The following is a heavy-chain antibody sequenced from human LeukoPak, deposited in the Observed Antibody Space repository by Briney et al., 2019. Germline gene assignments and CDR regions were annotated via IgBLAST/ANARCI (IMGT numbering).Heavy chain of an antibody. CDR3: AADRGPTVTTPRGHYYYYMDV. V-gene: IGHV1-58*02. CDR2: IVVGSGNT. J-gene: IGHJ6*03. D-gene: IGHD4-17*01. CDR1: GFTFTSSA. Sequence: SVKVSCKASGFTFTSSAMQWVLQARGQRLEWIGWIVVGSGNTNYAQKFQERVTITRDMSTSTAYMELSSLRSEGTAVYYCAADRGPTVTTPRGHYYYYMDVWGKGTTVTVSS.